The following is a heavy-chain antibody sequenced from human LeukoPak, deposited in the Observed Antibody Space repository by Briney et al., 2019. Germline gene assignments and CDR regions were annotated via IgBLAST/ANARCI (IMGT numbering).Heavy chain of an antibody. J-gene: IGHJ6*03. D-gene: IGHD6-6*01. CDR2: INHSGST. CDR1: GGSFSGYY. CDR3: ARDSYAAGERRDSSSPFRVYYYYYYMDV. V-gene: IGHV4-34*01. Sequence: SETLSLTCAVYGGSFSGYYWSWIRQPPGKGLEWIGEINHSGSTNYNPSLKSRVTISVDTSKNQFSLKLSSVTAADTTVYYCARDSYAAGERRDSSSPFRVYYYYYYMDVWGKGTTVTVSS.